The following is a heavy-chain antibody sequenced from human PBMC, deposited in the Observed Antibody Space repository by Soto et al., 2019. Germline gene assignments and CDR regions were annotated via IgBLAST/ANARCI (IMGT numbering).Heavy chain of an antibody. CDR2: INTSGVNR. J-gene: IGHJ1*01. CDR1: GFTFSNYA. V-gene: IGHV3-23*01. D-gene: IGHD2-15*01. Sequence: EVQLLQSGGGLVQPGGSLRLSCAASGFTFSNYAMSWVRQAPGKGLECVSTINTSGVNRHYADSVKGRFSVSRGNSTNTLSLQFNSPRDEDTAVYYCTKDWQPDSGGPGSVVSVSS. CDR3: TKDWQPDS.